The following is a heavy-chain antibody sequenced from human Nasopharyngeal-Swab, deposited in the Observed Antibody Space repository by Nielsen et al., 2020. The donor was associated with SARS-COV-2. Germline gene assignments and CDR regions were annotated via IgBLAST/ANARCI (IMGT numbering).Heavy chain of an antibody. CDR2: TYYRSKWYN. CDR1: GDSVSSNSAA. Sequence: LRLSCAISGDSVSSNSAAWTWIRQSPSRGLEWLVRTYYRSKWYNDYAVSVKSRITISPDTSKNQFSLQLNFVTPEDTALYYCAREVTGWSTRFDPWGQGTLVTVSS. V-gene: IGHV6-1*01. CDR3: AREVTGWSTRFDP. D-gene: IGHD6-19*01. J-gene: IGHJ5*02.